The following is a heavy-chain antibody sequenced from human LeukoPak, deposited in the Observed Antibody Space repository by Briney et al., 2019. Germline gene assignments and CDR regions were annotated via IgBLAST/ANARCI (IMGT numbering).Heavy chain of an antibody. CDR3: AREPTSNCGHFDY. CDR1: GGTFSSYA. CDR2: IIPIFGTA. V-gene: IGHV1-69*05. J-gene: IGHJ4*02. Sequence: SVKVSCKASGGTFSSYAISWVRQAPGQGLEWMGGIIPIFGTANYAQKFQGRVTITTDESTSTAYMELSSLRSEDTAVYYCAREPTSNCGHFDYWGQGTLVTVSS. D-gene: IGHD7-27*01.